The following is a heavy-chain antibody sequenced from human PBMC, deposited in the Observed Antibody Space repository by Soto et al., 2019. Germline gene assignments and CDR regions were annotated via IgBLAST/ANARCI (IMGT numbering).Heavy chain of an antibody. CDR1: GGSFGNSA. Sequence: QVQLVQSGAEVKKPGSSVKVSCKASGGSFGNSAINWVRQTTGQGLEWLGGFIPVYRTLNYAQKFQGRVTITADESTGTAYMTLSSLASDDTAVYYCATGVIWIGYFTVDSWVQGTRVTVSS. D-gene: IGHD3-3*01. V-gene: IGHV1-69*01. J-gene: IGHJ4*02. CDR2: FIPVYRTL. CDR3: ATGVIWIGYFTVDS.